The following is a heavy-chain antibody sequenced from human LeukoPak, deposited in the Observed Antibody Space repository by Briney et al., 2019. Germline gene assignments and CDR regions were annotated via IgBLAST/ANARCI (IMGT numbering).Heavy chain of an antibody. D-gene: IGHD3-9*01. CDR2: IEHSGST. V-gene: IGHV4-34*01. CDR1: GGSFTGYY. J-gene: IGHJ6*04. Sequence: SETLSLTCAVYGGSFTGYYWNWIRQPPGKGLEWIGEIEHSGSTKYNPSLRSRVTISVDTSKNQFSLKMSSVTAADTAVYYCARTSGDWLSWAWIGVDVWGKGTTVTVSS. CDR3: ARTSGDWLSWAWIGVDV.